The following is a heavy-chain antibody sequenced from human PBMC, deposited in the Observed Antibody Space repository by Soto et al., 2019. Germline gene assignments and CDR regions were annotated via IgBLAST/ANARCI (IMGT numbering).Heavy chain of an antibody. Sequence: QVQLEQSGAEVKEPGASVKISCKASGYTFTTYHIHWVRQAPGQGLDWMGMIDPIGGNTGYARKFQDTVAMTRDTSTGTAYIEVNSLIFDDTAMYFCVRGYCTSSASCEGDFQHWGQGTLVTVSS. J-gene: IGHJ1*01. CDR2: IDPIGGNT. CDR3: VRGYCTSSASCEGDFQH. V-gene: IGHV1-46*01. CDR1: GYTFTTYH. D-gene: IGHD2-2*01.